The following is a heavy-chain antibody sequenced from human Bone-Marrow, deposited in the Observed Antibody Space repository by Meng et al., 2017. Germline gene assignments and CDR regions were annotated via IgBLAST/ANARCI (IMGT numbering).Heavy chain of an antibody. CDR1: GFTFSRFW. D-gene: IGHD2-15*01. Sequence: GESLKISCAASGFTFSRFWMHWVRQAPGKGLVWVSRLSPDGSDTNYADSVKGRFTISRDNARNTLYLQMSSLRVEDTAVYYCARGCGGSCLAADSWGRGTLVTVSS. CDR3: ARGCGGSCLAADS. V-gene: IGHV3-74*01. J-gene: IGHJ2*01. CDR2: LSPDGSDT.